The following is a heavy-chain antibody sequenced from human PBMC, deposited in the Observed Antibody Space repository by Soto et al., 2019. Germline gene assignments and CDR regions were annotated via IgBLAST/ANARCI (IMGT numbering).Heavy chain of an antibody. CDR3: ARDSGGYCRPY. V-gene: IGHV1-69*08. D-gene: IGHD2-21*02. CDR1: GGTFSTYS. Sequence: QVQLVQSGAEVKKPGSSVKVSCKASGGTFSTYSISWVRQAPGQGLEWMGRIIPIYDIANYALKFQGRVTXTXXKSARNCDMELSSLRSEDTAGYCCARDSGGYCRPYWGQGTLVAFSS. J-gene: IGHJ1*01. CDR2: IIPIYDIA.